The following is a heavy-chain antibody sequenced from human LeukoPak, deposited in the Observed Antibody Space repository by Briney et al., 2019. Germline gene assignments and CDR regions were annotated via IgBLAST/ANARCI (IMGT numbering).Heavy chain of an antibody. D-gene: IGHD3-3*01. V-gene: IGHV4-4*07. CDR3: VRDINDDYWSGYPDF. J-gene: IGHJ4*02. Sequence: SETLSLTCTVSGVSLSDCYWGWIRQPAGEGLEWIGRIHSIGSTNYSPSLESRVTLSVDTSKNQFSLKLSSVTAADTAVYYCVRDINDDYWSGYPDFWGQGTRVTVSS. CDR1: GVSLSDCY. CDR2: IHSIGST.